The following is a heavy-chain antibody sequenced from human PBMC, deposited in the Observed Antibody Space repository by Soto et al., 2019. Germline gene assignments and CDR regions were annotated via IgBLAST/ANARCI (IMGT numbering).Heavy chain of an antibody. CDR1: GITCSNAW. Sequence: EVQLVESGGGLVKDGGSLRLSCAVSGITCSNAWMAWVRQATGKGLEWVGRIQKKADGGATEYAASVKGRLSISRDESKNSLYPQMDSLKTEDSAVYYGTIKGLGTFQYWSQESLITVSS. V-gene: IGHV3-15*01. J-gene: IGHJ4*02. CDR2: IQKKADGGAT. D-gene: IGHD1-26*01. CDR3: TIKGLGTFQY.